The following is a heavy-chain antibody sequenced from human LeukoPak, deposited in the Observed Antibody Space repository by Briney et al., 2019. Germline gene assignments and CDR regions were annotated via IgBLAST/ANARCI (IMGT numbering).Heavy chain of an antibody. J-gene: IGHJ4*02. CDR1: GGTFSSYA. D-gene: IGHD3-10*01. CDR2: IIPILGIA. Sequence: ASVKVSCKASGGTFSSYAISWVRQAPGQGLEWMGRIIPILGIANYAQKFQGRVTITAAKSTSTAYMELSSLRSEDTAVYYCTIEMMIWIGESSDYWGQGTLVTVSS. V-gene: IGHV1-69*04. CDR3: TIEMMIWIGESSDY.